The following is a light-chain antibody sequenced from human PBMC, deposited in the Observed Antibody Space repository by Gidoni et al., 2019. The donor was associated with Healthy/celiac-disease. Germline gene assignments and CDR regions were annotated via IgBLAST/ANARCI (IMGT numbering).Light chain of an antibody. CDR3: MQALQTPYT. V-gene: IGKV2-28*01. Sequence: DLVMTQSPLSLPVTPGEPASISCRSSQSLLHSNGYNYLDWYLQKPGQSPQLLIYLGSNRASGVPDRFSGSGSGTDFTLKISRVEAEDVGVYYWMQALQTPYTFGQGTKREIK. CDR2: LGS. J-gene: IGKJ2*01. CDR1: QSLLHSNGYNY.